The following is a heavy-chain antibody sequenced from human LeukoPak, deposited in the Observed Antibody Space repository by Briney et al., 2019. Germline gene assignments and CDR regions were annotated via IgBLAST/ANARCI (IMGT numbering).Heavy chain of an antibody. CDR3: ARVPIRPHAFDI. CDR2: IIPIFGTA. CDR1: GGTFSSYA. V-gene: IGHV1-69*01. J-gene: IGHJ3*02. Sequence: ASVKVSCKASGGTFSSYAISWVRQAPGQGLEWMGGIIPIFGTANYAQKFQGRVTITADESTSTAYMELSSLRSEDTAVYYCARVPIRPHAFDIWGQGTMVAVSS. D-gene: IGHD3-9*01.